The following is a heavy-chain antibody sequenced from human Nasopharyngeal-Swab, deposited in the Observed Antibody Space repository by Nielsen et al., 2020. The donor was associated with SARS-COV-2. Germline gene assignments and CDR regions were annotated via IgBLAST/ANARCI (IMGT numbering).Heavy chain of an antibody. CDR3: SRDPSIAVAGRGLGMDV. J-gene: IGHJ6*04. CDR2: TLPDGKKK. V-gene: IGHV3-30*04. D-gene: IGHD6-19*01. CDR1: GFSFNTYA. Sequence: GGSLRLSCVAPGFSFNTYAIHWVRQAPGKGLEWVSVTLPDGKKKYYADSVRGRFTTSRDNSKNTVYLQLNSLTVEDTAVYYCSRDPSIAVAGRGLGMDVWGNGTTVTVSS.